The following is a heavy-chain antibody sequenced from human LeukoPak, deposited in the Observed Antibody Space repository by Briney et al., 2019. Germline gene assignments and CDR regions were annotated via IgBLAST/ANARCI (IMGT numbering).Heavy chain of an antibody. V-gene: IGHV4-59*01. J-gene: IGHJ4*02. CDR1: GGSISSYY. CDR3: ASSGGPYGDYDY. CDR2: IYYSGST. Sequence: PSETLSLTCTVSGGSISSYYWSWIRQPPGKGLEWIGYIYYSGSTNYNPSLKSRVTISVDTSKNQFSLKLSSVTAADTAVYYCASSGGPYGDYDYWGQGTLVTVSS. D-gene: IGHD4-17*01.